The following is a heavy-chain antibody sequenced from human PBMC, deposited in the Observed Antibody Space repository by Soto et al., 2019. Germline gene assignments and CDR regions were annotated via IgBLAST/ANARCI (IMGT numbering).Heavy chain of an antibody. CDR2: TYYRSRWYS. J-gene: IGHJ6*02. D-gene: IGHD2-15*01. CDR3: ARSEEDSDYYYGMDV. Sequence: SQTLSLTCVGSGDTVSSNSVTWNWVRQSPSRGLEWLGRTYYRSRWYSDYAVSVRSRIDINADTSKNQVSLQLNSVTPEDTAVYYCARSEEDSDYYYGMDVWGQGTTVTVYS. V-gene: IGHV6-1*01. CDR1: GDTVSSNSVT.